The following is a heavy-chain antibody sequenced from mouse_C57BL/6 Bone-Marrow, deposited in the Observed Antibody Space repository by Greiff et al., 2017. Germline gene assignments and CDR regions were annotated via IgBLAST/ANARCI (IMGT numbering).Heavy chain of an antibody. D-gene: IGHD1-1*01. CDR1: GYTFTSYW. J-gene: IGHJ1*03. Sequence: QVQLQQPGAELVKPGASVKLSCKASGYTFTSYWMHWVKQRPGQGLEWIGMIHPNSGSTNYNEKFKSKATLTVDTSSSTAYMQLSSLTSEDSAVYYCARGDYYGSSWDMDVWGTGTTVTVSS. V-gene: IGHV1-64*01. CDR3: ARGDYYGSSWDMDV. CDR2: IHPNSGST.